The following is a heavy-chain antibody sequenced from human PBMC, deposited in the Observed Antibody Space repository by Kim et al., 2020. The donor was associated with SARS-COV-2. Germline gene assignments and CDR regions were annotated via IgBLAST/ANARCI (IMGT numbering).Heavy chain of an antibody. V-gene: IGHV3-30*04. D-gene: IGHD1-26*01. CDR3: ARVLGRELLSWGY. J-gene: IGHJ4*02. CDR2: ISYDGSNK. Sequence: GGSLRLSCAASGFTFSSYAMHWVRQAPGKGLEWVAVISYDGSNKYYADSVKGRFTISRDNSKNTLYLQMNSLRAEDTAVYYCARVLGRELLSWGYWGQGTLVTVSS. CDR1: GFTFSSYA.